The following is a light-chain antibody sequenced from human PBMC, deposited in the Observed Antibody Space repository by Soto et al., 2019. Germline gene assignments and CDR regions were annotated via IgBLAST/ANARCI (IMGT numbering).Light chain of an antibody. Sequence: EIVMTQSPATLSVSPGERATLSCRASQSVISNLAWYQQKPGQAPRLLIYGASARATGIPARFSGSGSGTEFPLPISSRESEVSEVYYCQQYSSWPPWTCGKGTKVKIK. V-gene: IGKV3-15*01. CDR1: QSVISN. J-gene: IGKJ1*01. CDR3: QQYSSWPPWT. CDR2: GAS.